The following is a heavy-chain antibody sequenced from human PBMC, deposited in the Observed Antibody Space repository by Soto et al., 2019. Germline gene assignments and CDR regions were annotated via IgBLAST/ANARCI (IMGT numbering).Heavy chain of an antibody. D-gene: IGHD2-15*01. CDR2: ISSSSSYI. Sequence: EVQLVESGGGLVKPGGSLRLSCAASGFTFSSYSMNWVRQAPGKGLEWVSSISSSSSYIYYADSVKGRFTISRDNAKNSLYLQRNSLRAEDTAVYYCARAPQVAGDYWGQGTLVTVSS. J-gene: IGHJ4*02. CDR1: GFTFSSYS. CDR3: ARAPQVAGDY. V-gene: IGHV3-21*01.